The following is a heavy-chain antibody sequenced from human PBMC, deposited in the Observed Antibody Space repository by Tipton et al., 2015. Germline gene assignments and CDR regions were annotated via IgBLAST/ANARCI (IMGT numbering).Heavy chain of an antibody. CDR3: ACQDYDILTRDYQTVDY. D-gene: IGHD3-9*01. J-gene: IGHJ4*02. CDR2: ISHSGNT. CDR1: GGSITSDYY. V-gene: IGHV4-38-2*01. Sequence: GLVKPSGTLSLTCAVSGGSITSDYYWGWIRQPPGKGLEWIGSISHSGNTYYNPSLKSRVTISVDTSKNQFSLRVRSVTAADTAVYYCACQDYDILTRDYQTVDYWGQGTLVTVSS.